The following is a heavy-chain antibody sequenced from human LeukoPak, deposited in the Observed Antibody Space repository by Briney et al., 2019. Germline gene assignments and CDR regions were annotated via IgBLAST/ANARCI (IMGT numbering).Heavy chain of an antibody. CDR3: ARSGYSYGYGYYFDY. V-gene: IGHV4-34*01. CDR1: GGSFSGYY. D-gene: IGHD5-18*01. J-gene: IGHJ4*02. Sequence: KPSETLSLTCAVYGGSFSGYYWSWIRQPPGKGLEWIGEINHSGSTNYNPSLKSRVTISVDTSKNQFSLKLSSVTAADTAVYYCARSGYSYGYGYYFDYWGQGTLVTVSS. CDR2: INHSGST.